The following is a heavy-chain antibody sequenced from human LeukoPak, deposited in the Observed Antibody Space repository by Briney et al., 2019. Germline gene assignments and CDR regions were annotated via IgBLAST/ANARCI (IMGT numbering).Heavy chain of an antibody. V-gene: IGHV3-66*01. CDR2: IYSGGST. CDR1: GFTFSSYA. J-gene: IGHJ6*02. Sequence: GGSLRLSCAASGFTFSSYAMSWVRQAPGKGLEWVSVIYSGGSTYYADSVKGRFTVSRDNSKNTLYLQMNSLRAEDTAVYYCARDWNYGSGIAGYYYYGMDVWGQGTTVTVSS. CDR3: ARDWNYGSGIAGYYYYGMDV. D-gene: IGHD3-10*01.